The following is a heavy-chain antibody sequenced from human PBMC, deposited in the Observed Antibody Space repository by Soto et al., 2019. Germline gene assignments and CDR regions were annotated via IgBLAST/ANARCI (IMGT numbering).Heavy chain of an antibody. Sequence: SETLCLTCTVSGGSISSSSYYWGWIRQPPGKGLEWIGSIYYSGSTYNNPSLQSRVTISVDTSKNQFSLKLSSVTAADTAVYYCARPRPAPYSSGWYYFDYWGQGTLVTVSS. CDR1: GGSISSSSYY. D-gene: IGHD6-19*01. V-gene: IGHV4-39*01. CDR3: ARPRPAPYSSGWYYFDY. J-gene: IGHJ4*02. CDR2: IYYSGST.